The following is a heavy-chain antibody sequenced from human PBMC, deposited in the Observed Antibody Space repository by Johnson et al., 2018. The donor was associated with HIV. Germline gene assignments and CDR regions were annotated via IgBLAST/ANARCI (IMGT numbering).Heavy chain of an antibody. J-gene: IGHJ3*02. V-gene: IGHV3-74*01. Sequence: VQLVEFGGVVAQIGGSLRLSCAASGFTFDAYTMYWVRQPPGKGLEWVSRINSDGSTTSYADSVKGRFTISRDNAKNTLYLQMNSLRAEDTAVYSCARDYGAYSSGWGRAFDIWGQGTMVTVSS. CDR1: GFTFDAYT. CDR2: INSDGSTT. D-gene: IGHD6-19*01. CDR3: ARDYGAYSSGWGRAFDI.